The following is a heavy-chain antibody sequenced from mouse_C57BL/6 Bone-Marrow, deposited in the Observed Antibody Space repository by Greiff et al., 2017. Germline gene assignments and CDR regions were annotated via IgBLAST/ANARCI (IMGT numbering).Heavy chain of an antibody. V-gene: IGHV1-59*01. CDR2: IDPSDSYT. J-gene: IGHJ2*01. CDR3: ATATDY. Sequence: QVQLKQPGAELVRPGTSVKLSCKASGYTFTSYWMHWVKQRPGQGLEWIGVIDPSDSYTNYNQKFKGKATLTVDTSSSTAYMQLSSLTSEDSAVYYCATATDYWGQGTTLTVSS. CDR1: GYTFTSYW. D-gene: IGHD1-2*01.